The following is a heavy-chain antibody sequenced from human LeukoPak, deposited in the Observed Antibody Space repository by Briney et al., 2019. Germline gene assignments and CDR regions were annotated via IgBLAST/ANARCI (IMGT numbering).Heavy chain of an antibody. Sequence: ASVKVSCKASGYTFTSYAMHWVRQAPGQRLEWMGWINAGNGNTKYSQKFQGRVTITRDTSASTAYMELSSLRSEDTAVYYCARVHSITIFGVVSTNYYYMDVWGKGTTVTVSS. J-gene: IGHJ6*03. CDR1: GYTFTSYA. D-gene: IGHD3-3*01. V-gene: IGHV1-3*01. CDR2: INAGNGNT. CDR3: ARVHSITIFGVVSTNYYYMDV.